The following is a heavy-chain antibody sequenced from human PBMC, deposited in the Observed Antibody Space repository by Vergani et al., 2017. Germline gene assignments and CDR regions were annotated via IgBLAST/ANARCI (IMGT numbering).Heavy chain of an antibody. CDR2: ISGSGGST. Sequence: EVQLLESGGDLVQPGGSLRLSCAASGFTFNHYAMNWVRQAPGKGLEWVPGISGSGGSTYYAGSVKGRFTISRDSSKNTLYLQLNSLSAGDTAVYYCAKANPRNSXYDYLYYYHAMDVWGQGTTVTVSS. CDR1: GFTFNHYA. J-gene: IGHJ6*02. D-gene: IGHD5-12*01. V-gene: IGHV3-23*01. CDR3: AKANPRNSXYDYLYYYHAMDV.